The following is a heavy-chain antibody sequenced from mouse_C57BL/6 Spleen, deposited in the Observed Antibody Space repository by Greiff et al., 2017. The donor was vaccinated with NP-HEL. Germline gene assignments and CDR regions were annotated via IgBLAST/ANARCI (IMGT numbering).Heavy chain of an antibody. V-gene: IGHV1-50*01. CDR1: GYTFTSYW. Sequence: VQLQQPGAELVKPGASVKLSCKASGYTFTSYWMQWVKQRPGQGLEWIGEIDPSDSYTNYNQKFKGKATLTVDTSSSTAYMQLSSLTSEDSAVYYCATNLLLRYFDYWGQGTTLTVSS. J-gene: IGHJ2*01. CDR2: IDPSDSYT. D-gene: IGHD1-1*01. CDR3: ATNLLLRYFDY.